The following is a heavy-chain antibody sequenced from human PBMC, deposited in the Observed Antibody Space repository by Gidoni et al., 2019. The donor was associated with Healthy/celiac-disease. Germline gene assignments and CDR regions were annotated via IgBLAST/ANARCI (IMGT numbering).Heavy chain of an antibody. Sequence: QVQLVASGGGVVPPGWSLRRSCPASGLPFGTYGMQGVRQAPGIGLEGVAVIWYDGSNKYYSDSGKGRFTISRDNSKNTLYLQMNSLRAEDTAVYYCARGALSAGTPSFDYWGQGTLVTVSS. V-gene: IGHV3-33*01. CDR3: ARGALSAGTPSFDY. CDR2: IWYDGSNK. J-gene: IGHJ4*02. D-gene: IGHD6-19*01. CDR1: GLPFGTYG.